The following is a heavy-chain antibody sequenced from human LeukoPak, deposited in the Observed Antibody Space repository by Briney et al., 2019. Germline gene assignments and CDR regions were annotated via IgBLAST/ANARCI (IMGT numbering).Heavy chain of an antibody. CDR2: IVVGSGNT. Sequence: AASVKVSCKASGFTFTSSAVQWVRQARGQRLEWIGWIVVGSGNTNYAQKFQERVTITRDMSTSTAYMELSSLRSEDTAVYYCAAEGSGSSPAYYYYGMDVWGQGTTVTVSS. J-gene: IGHJ6*02. CDR1: GFTFTSSA. CDR3: AAEGSGSSPAYYYYGMDV. D-gene: IGHD1-26*01. V-gene: IGHV1-58*01.